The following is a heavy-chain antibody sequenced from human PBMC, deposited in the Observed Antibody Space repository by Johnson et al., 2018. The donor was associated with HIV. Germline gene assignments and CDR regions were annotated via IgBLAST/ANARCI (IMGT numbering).Heavy chain of an antibody. D-gene: IGHD3-10*01. J-gene: IGHJ3*02. Sequence: VQLVESGGGLVQPGGSLRLSCAASGFTFSSYWMHWVRQAPGKGLGWVANINQDGVEKYYVDSVKGRFTISRDNATNSLFLQMNIVRDEDTAVYYCARSGYGSGSTHDAFDIWGQGTMVTVSS. CDR3: ARSGYGSGSTHDAFDI. CDR1: GFTFSSYW. V-gene: IGHV3-7*05. CDR2: INQDGVEK.